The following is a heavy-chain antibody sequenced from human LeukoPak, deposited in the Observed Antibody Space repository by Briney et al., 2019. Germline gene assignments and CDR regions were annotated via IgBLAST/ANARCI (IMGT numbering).Heavy chain of an antibody. CDR1: GYTFSIYN. D-gene: IGHD6-13*01. CDR3: AREGVAGTGLDF. V-gene: IGHV1-46*01. J-gene: IGHJ4*02. CDR2: INPSGGT. Sequence: ASVKVSCKASGYTFSIYNMHWVRQAPGQGLEWLGIINPSGGTSYAQKLQGRITMTRDTPTSTLYMELSSLRSEDTAVYYCAREGVAGTGLDFWGQGTLVTVSS.